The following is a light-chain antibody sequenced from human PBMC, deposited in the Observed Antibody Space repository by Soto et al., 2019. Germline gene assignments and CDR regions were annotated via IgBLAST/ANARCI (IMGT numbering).Light chain of an antibody. V-gene: IGKV3-20*01. CDR2: GAS. J-gene: IGKJ3*01. Sequence: EIVLTQSPGTLSVSPGERVTLSCRASQSVSSNYLAWYQQRPGQAPRLVIFGASYRATGIPDRFSGSGSGTGFALTISRLEPEDFAVYYCQQYSSSPPEFTFGPGTKVDSK. CDR3: QQYSSSPPEFT. CDR1: QSVSSNY.